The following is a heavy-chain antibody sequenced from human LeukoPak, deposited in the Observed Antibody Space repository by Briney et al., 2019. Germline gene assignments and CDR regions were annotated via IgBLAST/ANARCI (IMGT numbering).Heavy chain of an antibody. CDR3: ARDRFNWGRDY. V-gene: IGHV3-48*01. Sequence: GGSLRLSCAASGFTFSSYSMNWVRQAPGKGLEWVSYISSSSSTIYYADSVKGRFTISRDNAKNSLYLQMNSLRAEDTAVYYCARDRFNWGRDYWGQGTLVTVSS. D-gene: IGHD7-27*01. J-gene: IGHJ4*02. CDR2: ISSSSSTI. CDR1: GFTFSSYS.